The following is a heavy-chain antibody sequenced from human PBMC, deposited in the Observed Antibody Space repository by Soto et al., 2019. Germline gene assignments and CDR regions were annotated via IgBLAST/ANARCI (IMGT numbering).Heavy chain of an antibody. J-gene: IGHJ6*02. V-gene: IGHV3-21*04. D-gene: IGHD4-4*01. CDR1: GFDFYYYN. CDR3: AKASTVTTFSVDYYYYGMDV. CDR2: ISGTGIDI. Sequence: EVQLVESGGGLVEPGGSLRLSCAASGFDFYYYNMNWVRQAPGRGLEWVSSISGTGIDIHFADSVKGRFVISRDNAKTSLYLQMNSLRAEDTAVYYCAKASTVTTFSVDYYYYGMDVWGQGTTVTVSS.